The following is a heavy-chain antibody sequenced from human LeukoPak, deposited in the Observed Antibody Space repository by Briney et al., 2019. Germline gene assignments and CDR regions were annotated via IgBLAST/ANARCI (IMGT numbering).Heavy chain of an antibody. Sequence: PSETLSLTCTVSGYSIRSGDYWGWIRQPPGKGLEWIGNIYHSGSTYYNPSLKSRVIISVDTSKNHFSLKLSSVTAADTAVYYCARAPNYDFWSGYLDYWGQGALVTVSS. CDR2: IYHSGST. J-gene: IGHJ4*02. CDR3: ARAPNYDFWSGYLDY. D-gene: IGHD3-3*01. V-gene: IGHV4-38-2*02. CDR1: GYSIRSGDY.